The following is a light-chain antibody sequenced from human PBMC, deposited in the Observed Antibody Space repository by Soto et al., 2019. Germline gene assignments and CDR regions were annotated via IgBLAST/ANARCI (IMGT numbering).Light chain of an antibody. Sequence: EIVLTQSPGTLSLSPGERATLSCRASQSVSSSYSAWYQQKPGQSPRLLIFGASSRATGTPDRFSGSGSGTDFTLTISRLEPEDFAVYYCQQYDTSPRTFGQGTKVEIK. CDR1: QSVSSSY. V-gene: IGKV3-20*01. CDR2: GAS. CDR3: QQYDTSPRT. J-gene: IGKJ1*01.